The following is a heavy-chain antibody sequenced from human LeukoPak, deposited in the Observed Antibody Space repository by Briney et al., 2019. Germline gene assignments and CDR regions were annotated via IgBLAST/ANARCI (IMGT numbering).Heavy chain of an antibody. CDR2: ISWNSGTI. Sequence: GRSLRLSCAVSGFTFDDYAMHWVRQAPGKGLEWVSGISWNSGTIAYADSVKGRFTVSRDNAKNSLLLQMNSLRAEDTALYYCARGYSRAAFDIWGQGTMVTVSS. CDR1: GFTFDDYA. CDR3: ARGYSRAAFDI. V-gene: IGHV3-9*01. J-gene: IGHJ3*02. D-gene: IGHD2-15*01.